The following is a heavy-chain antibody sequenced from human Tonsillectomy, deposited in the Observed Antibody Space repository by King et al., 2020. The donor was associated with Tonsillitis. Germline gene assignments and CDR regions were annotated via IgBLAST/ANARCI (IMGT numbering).Heavy chain of an antibody. J-gene: IGHJ5*02. CDR1: GFTFSTYW. Sequence: VQLVESGGGLVQPGGSLRLSCAASGFTFSTYWMSWVRQAPGQGLEWVATIKQDASEGYYVDSVKGRFTISRDNARSSLYLQMNSLRVEDTAVYFCSGTDYGDYDVAWGQGTLVTVSS. CDR3: SGTDYGDYDVA. V-gene: IGHV3-7*01. D-gene: IGHD4-17*01. CDR2: IKQDASEG.